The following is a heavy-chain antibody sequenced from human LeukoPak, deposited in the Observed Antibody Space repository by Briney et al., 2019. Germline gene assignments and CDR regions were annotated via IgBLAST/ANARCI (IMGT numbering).Heavy chain of an antibody. V-gene: IGHV1-2*04. CDR3: ASTAAVAAPRRPFDY. J-gene: IGHJ4*02. Sequence: ASVKVSCKASGYTFTGYYMHWVRQAPGQGLEWMGWINPNSGGTNYAQKFQGWVTMTRDTSISTAYMELSRLRSEDTAVYYCASTAAVAAPRRPFDYWGQGTLVTVSS. CDR1: GYTFTGYY. CDR2: INPNSGGT. D-gene: IGHD2-15*01.